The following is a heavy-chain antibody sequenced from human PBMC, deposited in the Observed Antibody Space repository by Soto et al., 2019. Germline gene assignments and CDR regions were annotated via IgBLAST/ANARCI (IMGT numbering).Heavy chain of an antibody. Sequence: QLELQESGPRLVKSSVTLSLTCTVSGGSISSSSYYLGWIRQPLGKGLEWVGGIHYSGSTYYNQSLKSRVTIPVNTSKNQCTPKLSPVTAADTDVYYCARRGIEQLGRYNWFDPWGQGTLVTVSS. V-gene: IGHV4-39*01. D-gene: IGHD6-6*01. CDR3: ARRGIEQLGRYNWFDP. J-gene: IGHJ5*02. CDR1: GGSISSSSYY. CDR2: IHYSGST.